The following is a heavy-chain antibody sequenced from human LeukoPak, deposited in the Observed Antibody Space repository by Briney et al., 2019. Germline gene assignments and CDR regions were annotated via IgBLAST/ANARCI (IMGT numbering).Heavy chain of an antibody. CDR2: ISAYNGNT. V-gene: IGHV1-18*01. Sequence: ASVKVSCKASGYTFTSYGISWVRQALGQGLEEMGWISAYNGNTNYAQKLQGRVNMTTDTSKSTAYMELSSLRSDDTAVYYCATNQYCDYTLGDYWGQGTLVSVSS. CDR3: ATNQYCDYTLGDY. D-gene: IGHD3-9*01. CDR1: GYTFTSYG. J-gene: IGHJ4*02.